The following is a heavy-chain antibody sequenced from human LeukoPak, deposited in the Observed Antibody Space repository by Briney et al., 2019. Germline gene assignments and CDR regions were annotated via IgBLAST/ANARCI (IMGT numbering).Heavy chain of an antibody. CDR3: AKDNGIVAPSIPLDY. D-gene: IGHD5-12*01. V-gene: IGHV3-53*01. CDR2: IYSGGST. CDR1: GFTVSSNY. Sequence: GGSLRLSCAASGFTVSSNYMSWVRQAPGKGLEWVSVIYSGGSTYYADSVKGRFTISRDNSKNTLYLQMNSLRAEDTAVYYCAKDNGIVAPSIPLDYWGQGTLVTVSS. J-gene: IGHJ4*02.